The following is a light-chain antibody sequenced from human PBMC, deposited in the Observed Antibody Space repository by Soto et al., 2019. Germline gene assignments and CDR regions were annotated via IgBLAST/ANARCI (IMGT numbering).Light chain of an antibody. Sequence: EIVLTQSPGTLSLSPGKRPTLSCRASQSVSSSYLAWYQQKPGQAPRLRSYGASGRATGIPDRFSGSGSGTDFTLTISRLEPDDFAVYCCQQYGSSPLTFGQGTKVEIK. CDR2: GAS. V-gene: IGKV3-20*01. CDR1: QSVSSSY. J-gene: IGKJ1*01. CDR3: QQYGSSPLT.